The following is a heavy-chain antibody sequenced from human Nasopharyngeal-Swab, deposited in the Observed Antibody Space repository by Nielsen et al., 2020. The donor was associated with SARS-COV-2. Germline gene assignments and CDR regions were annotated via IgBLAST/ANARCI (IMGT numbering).Heavy chain of an antibody. CDR3: ASPVGTPLNWNDLCLYFDL. D-gene: IGHD1-1*01. CDR1: GLTFSSYW. CDR2: IKQDGSEK. J-gene: IGHJ2*01. V-gene: IGHV3-7*03. Sequence: GGCMRLYCAASGLTFSSYWMSWVRRDPGKGLEWVANIKQDGSEKYYVDSVKGRFTMSRYKAKNSLYLQINSLRAEDTALYYCASPVGTPLNWNDLCLYFDLWGRGTLVTVSS.